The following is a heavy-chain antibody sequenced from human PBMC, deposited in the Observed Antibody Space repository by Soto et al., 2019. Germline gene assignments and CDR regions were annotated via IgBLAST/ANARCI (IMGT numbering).Heavy chain of an antibody. J-gene: IGHJ4*02. CDR1: GGSISSSNW. Sequence: SETLSLTCAVSGGSISSSNWWSWVRQPPGKGLEWIGEIYHSGSTNYNPPLKSRVTISVDKSKNQFSLKLSSVTAADTAVYYCARGPNYYDSSGYQSLSYWGQGTLVTVSS. CDR2: IYHSGST. CDR3: ARGPNYYDSSGYQSLSY. D-gene: IGHD3-22*01. V-gene: IGHV4-4*02.